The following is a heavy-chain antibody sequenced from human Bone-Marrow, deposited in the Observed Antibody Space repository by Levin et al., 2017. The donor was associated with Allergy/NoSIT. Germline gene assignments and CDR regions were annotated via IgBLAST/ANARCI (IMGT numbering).Heavy chain of an antibody. D-gene: IGHD5-18*01. J-gene: IGHJ4*02. CDR2: ISSNGGST. Sequence: GGSLRLSCAASGFTFSSYAMHWVRQAPGKGLEYVSAISSNGGSTYYANSVKGRFTISRDNSKNTLYLQMGSLRAEDMAVYYCARGSGRTYSYGYHRFDYWGQGTLVTVSS. CDR3: ARGSGRTYSYGYHRFDY. V-gene: IGHV3-64*01. CDR1: GFTFSSYA.